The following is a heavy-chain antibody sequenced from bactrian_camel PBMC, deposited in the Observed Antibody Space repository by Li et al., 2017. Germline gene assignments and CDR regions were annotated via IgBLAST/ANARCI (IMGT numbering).Heavy chain of an antibody. D-gene: IGHD2*01. V-gene: IGHV3S40*01. CDR2: INSGGGST. CDR1: GFTFSSYD. Sequence: VQLVESGGGLVHAGGSLRLSCAASGFTFSSYDMSCVRQAPGKGLEWVSAINSGGGSTIYADSVKGRFTASLDSASNTASLQMNNLRPEDTALYYCAAGWKGGSCDYRYKGQGTQVTVS. J-gene: IGHJ4*01.